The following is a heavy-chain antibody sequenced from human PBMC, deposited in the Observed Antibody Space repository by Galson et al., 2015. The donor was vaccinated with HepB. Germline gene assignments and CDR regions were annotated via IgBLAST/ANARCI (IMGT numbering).Heavy chain of an antibody. J-gene: IGHJ6*02. Sequence: SLRLSCAASGFTFSNAWMSWVRQAPGKGLEWVGRIKSKTDGGTTDYAAPVKGRFTISRDDSKNTLYLQMNSLKTEDTAVYYCTTDPWFGAGAHYYYYYGMDVWGQGTTVTVSS. CDR1: GFTFSNAW. CDR3: TTDPWFGAGAHYYYYYGMDV. V-gene: IGHV3-15*01. D-gene: IGHD3-16*01. CDR2: IKSKTDGGTT.